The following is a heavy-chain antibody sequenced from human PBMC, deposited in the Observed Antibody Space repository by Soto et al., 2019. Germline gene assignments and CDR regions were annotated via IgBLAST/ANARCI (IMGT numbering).Heavy chain of an antibody. V-gene: IGHV4-39*01. Sequence: QLQLQESGPGLVKPSETLSLTCTVSGGSISSSSYYWGWIRQPPGKGLEWIGSIYYSGSTYYNPSLKSRVTISVDTSKNQFSLKLSSVTAADTAVYYCASTDYGDPGIFDYWGQGTLVTVSS. D-gene: IGHD4-17*01. CDR1: GGSISSSSYY. J-gene: IGHJ4*02. CDR3: ASTDYGDPGIFDY. CDR2: IYYSGST.